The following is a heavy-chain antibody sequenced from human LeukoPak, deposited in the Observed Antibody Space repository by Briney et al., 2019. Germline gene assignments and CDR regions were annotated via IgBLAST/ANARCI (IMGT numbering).Heavy chain of an antibody. D-gene: IGHD1-26*01. Sequence: SETLSLTCTVSGGSISSYYWGWIRQPAGKGLEWIGRIYTSGSTNYNASLKSRVSMSVDTSKNQLSLKLSSVTAADTAVFYCARENSGSYREFDYWGQGTLVTVSS. CDR3: ARENSGSYREFDY. CDR1: GGSISSYY. J-gene: IGHJ4*02. V-gene: IGHV4-4*07. CDR2: IYTSGST.